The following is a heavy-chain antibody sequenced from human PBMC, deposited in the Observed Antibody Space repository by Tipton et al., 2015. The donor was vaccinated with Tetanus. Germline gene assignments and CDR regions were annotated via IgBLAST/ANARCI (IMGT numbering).Heavy chain of an antibody. D-gene: IGHD1-1*01. V-gene: IGHV4-31*03. Sequence: TLSLTCIVSGGSISSGGYYWSWIRQHPRKGLEWIGDTYDSGSIYYNPSLKRRVSISINTSKNQFSLKLSSVTAADTAVYYCARERYIHYGMDVWGQGTTVTVSS. CDR1: GGSISSGGYY. J-gene: IGHJ6*02. CDR2: TYDSGSI. CDR3: ARERYIHYGMDV.